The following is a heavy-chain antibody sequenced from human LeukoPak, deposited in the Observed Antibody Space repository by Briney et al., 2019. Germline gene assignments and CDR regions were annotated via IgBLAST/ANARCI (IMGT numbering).Heavy chain of an antibody. CDR1: GGSISSSNW. J-gene: IGHJ4*02. CDR2: IYHSGST. Sequence: PSETLSLTCAVSGGSISSSNWWSWVRQPPGKGLEWIGEIYHSGSTNHNPSLKSRVTISVDKSKNQFSLKLSSVTAADTAVYYCARDFEVWDYDFWSGYPYYFDYWGQGTLVTVSS. D-gene: IGHD3-3*01. CDR3: ARDFEVWDYDFWSGYPYYFDY. V-gene: IGHV4-4*02.